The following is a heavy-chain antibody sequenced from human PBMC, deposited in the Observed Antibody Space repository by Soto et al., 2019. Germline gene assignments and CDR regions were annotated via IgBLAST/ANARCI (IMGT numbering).Heavy chain of an antibody. CDR1: GYTFTSYG. V-gene: IGHV1-18*01. D-gene: IGHD2-2*01. CDR3: ARFNGYCISTSCYAPHWFDP. CDR2: ISAYNGNT. J-gene: IGHJ5*02. Sequence: ASVKVSCKASGYTFTSYGISWVRQAPGQGLEWMGWISAYNGNTNYAQKLQGRVTMTTDTSTSTAYMELRSLRSDDTAVYYCARFNGYCISTSCYAPHWFDPWGQGTLVTVSS.